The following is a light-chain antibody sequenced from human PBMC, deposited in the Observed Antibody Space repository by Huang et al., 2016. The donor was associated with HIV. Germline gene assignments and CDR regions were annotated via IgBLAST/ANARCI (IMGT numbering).Light chain of an antibody. CDR1: QRISSN. CDR2: GAS. Sequence: EVVMTQSPATLSVSPGERATLSCRASQRISSNLAWYQQKPGQAPRCLIYGASTRATGIPARFTGSGSGTEFTLTISSLQSEDYAVYFCQQYDDWPPYTFGQGTKLDIK. J-gene: IGKJ2*01. V-gene: IGKV3-15*01. CDR3: QQYDDWPPYT.